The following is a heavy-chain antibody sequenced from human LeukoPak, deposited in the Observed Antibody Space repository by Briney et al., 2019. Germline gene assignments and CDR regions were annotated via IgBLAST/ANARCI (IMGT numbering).Heavy chain of an antibody. V-gene: IGHV1-69*01. CDR2: IIPIFGTV. D-gene: IGHD6-13*01. CDR3: ARVEGEQQPPLSP. J-gene: IGHJ5*02. Sequence: SVKVSWKASGDIFSSYVISWVRQAPGQGLEWMGGIIPIFGTVNHAQKFQGRVMIVADESTSTAYMELSSLRSEDTAVYYCARVEGEQQPPLSPGGQGTLVTVSS. CDR1: GDIFSSYV.